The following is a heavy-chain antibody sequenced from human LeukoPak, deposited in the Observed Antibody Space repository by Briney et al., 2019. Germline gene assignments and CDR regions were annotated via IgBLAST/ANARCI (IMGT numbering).Heavy chain of an antibody. CDR1: GFTFSSYA. CDR2: ISGSGGNT. D-gene: IGHD3-22*01. J-gene: IGHJ4*02. CDR3: ATPNYYDSSGLYYFDY. Sequence: PGGSLRLSCAASGFTFSSYAMGWVRQAPGKGLEWVSVISGSGGNTYYADSVKGRFTISRDNSKNTLYLQMNSLRAEDTAVYYCATPNYYDSSGLYYFDYWGQGTLVTVSS. V-gene: IGHV3-23*01.